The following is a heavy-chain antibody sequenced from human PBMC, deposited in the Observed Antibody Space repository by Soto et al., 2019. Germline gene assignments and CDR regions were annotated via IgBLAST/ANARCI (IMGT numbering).Heavy chain of an antibody. D-gene: IGHD5-12*01. CDR3: AKQYSGYVVAFDY. CDR1: GYMFNSYN. V-gene: IGHV1-46*02. CDR2: IRPRGGGT. J-gene: IGHJ4*02. Sequence: QVQLVQSGAEVKKPGASVKVSCKASGYMFNSYNIHWVRQAPGQGLEWMGMIRPRGGGTSYAQKFRDRVTMTTDTSTSTVYMELSGLTSEDTAVYSCAKQYSGYVVAFDYWGQGSLVTVSS.